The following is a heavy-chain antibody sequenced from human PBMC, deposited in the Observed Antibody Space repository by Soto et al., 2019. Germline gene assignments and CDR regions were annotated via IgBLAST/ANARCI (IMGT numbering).Heavy chain of an antibody. Sequence: GGSLRLSCAASGFTFSTYSMNWVRQAPGKGLEWVSYISSSSTIFYTDSVKGRFTVSRDNAKNSLYLQMNSLRAEDTAVYYCARDQPGYSYGYGLGYWGQGTLVTVSS. D-gene: IGHD5-18*01. V-gene: IGHV3-48*01. CDR1: GFTFSTYS. J-gene: IGHJ4*02. CDR2: ISSSSTI. CDR3: ARDQPGYSYGYGLGY.